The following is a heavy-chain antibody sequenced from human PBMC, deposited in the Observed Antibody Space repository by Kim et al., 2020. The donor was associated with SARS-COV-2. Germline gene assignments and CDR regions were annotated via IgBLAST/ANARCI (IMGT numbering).Heavy chain of an antibody. D-gene: IGHD3-10*01. CDR3: ARDRKATNLWFGEFRWFDP. CDR2: IKQDGSEK. V-gene: IGHV3-7*03. CDR1: GFTFSSYW. Sequence: GGSLRLSCAASGFTFSSYWMSWVRQAPGKGLEWVANIKQDGSEKYYVDSVKGRFTISRDNAKNSLYLQMNSLRAEDTAVYYCARDRKATNLWFGEFRWFDPWGQGTLVTVSS. J-gene: IGHJ5*02.